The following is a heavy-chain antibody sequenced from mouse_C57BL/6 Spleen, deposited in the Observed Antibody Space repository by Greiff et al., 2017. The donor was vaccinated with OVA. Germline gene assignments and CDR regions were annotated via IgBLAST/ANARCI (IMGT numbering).Heavy chain of an antibody. J-gene: IGHJ1*03. CDR3: ARGGDFDV. CDR1: GYTFTDYY. CDR2: IYPGSGNT. V-gene: IGHV1-76*01. Sequence: VKLQESGAELVRPGASVKLSCKASGYTFTDYYINWVKQRPGQGLEWIARIYPGSGNTYYNEKFKGKATLTAEKSSSTAYMQLSSLTSEDSAVYFCARGGDFDVWGTGTTVTVSS.